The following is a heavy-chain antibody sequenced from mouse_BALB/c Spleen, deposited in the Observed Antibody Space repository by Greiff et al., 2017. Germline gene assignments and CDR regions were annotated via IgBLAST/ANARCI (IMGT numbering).Heavy chain of an antibody. D-gene: IGHD4-1*01. V-gene: IGHV1-4*01. Sequence: QVQLKESGAELARPGASVKMSCKASGYTFTSYTMHWVKQRPGQGLEWIGYINPSSGYTNYNQKFKDKATLTADKSSSTAYMQLSSLTSEDSAVYYCARSSWDFSFAYWGQGTLVTVSA. CDR2: INPSSGYT. CDR3: ARSSWDFSFAY. J-gene: IGHJ3*01. CDR1: GYTFTSYT.